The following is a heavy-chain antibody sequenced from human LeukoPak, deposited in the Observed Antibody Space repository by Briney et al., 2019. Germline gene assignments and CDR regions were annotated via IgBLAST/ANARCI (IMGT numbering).Heavy chain of an antibody. Sequence: GGSLRLSCAASGFTFSSYWMHWVRQAPGKGLVWVSRINSDVSSARYADSVKGRFTTSRDNAKNTLYLQMNSLRAEDTAVYYCAREATLGYYGMDVWGQGTTVTVS. CDR1: GFTFSSYW. V-gene: IGHV3-74*01. J-gene: IGHJ6*02. CDR2: INSDVSSA. CDR3: AREATLGYYGMDV.